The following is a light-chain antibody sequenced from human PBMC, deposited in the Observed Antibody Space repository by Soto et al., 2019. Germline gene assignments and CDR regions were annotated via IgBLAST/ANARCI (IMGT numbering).Light chain of an antibody. CDR1: QSLQHNNGNTL. CDR3: MQALQTPRT. J-gene: IGKJ1*01. V-gene: IGKV2-28*01. Sequence: EIVMTQSPLSLTVTPGEPASISCKSSQSLQHNNGNTLLDWYMQKPGQSPQLLIYLGSRRAPGAPDRVSGSGSGTDFTLRISTVEAADDAIYYCMQALQTPRTFGQGTKLEI. CDR2: LGS.